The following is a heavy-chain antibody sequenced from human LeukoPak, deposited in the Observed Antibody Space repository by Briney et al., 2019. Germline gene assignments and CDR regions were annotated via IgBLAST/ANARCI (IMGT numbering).Heavy chain of an antibody. CDR2: ISSSVDII. CDR1: GFTFCEYY. Sequence: GGSLRLFCVAWGFTFCEYYMSWIRQALANGPAGISDISSSVDIIYYGGSVGGRFTISRDKSRDSLYLQMDSLRAEDTAVYYCAREIVAGTFDYWGQETLLTVAS. J-gene: IGHJ4*02. D-gene: IGHD6-19*01. CDR3: AREIVAGTFDY. V-gene: IGHV3-11*01.